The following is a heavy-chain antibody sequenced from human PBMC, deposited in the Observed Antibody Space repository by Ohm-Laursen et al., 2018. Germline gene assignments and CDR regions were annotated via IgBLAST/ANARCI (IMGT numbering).Heavy chain of an antibody. CDR3: AKLGAAAVNFDL. CDR1: GFTFSSYG. Sequence: RSLRLSCSASGFTFSSYGMHWVRQAPGKGLEWVAVISYDGSNKYYADSVKGRFTISRDNSKNTLYLQMNSLRAEDTAVYYCAKLGAAAVNFDLWGRGTLVTVSS. D-gene: IGHD6-13*01. CDR2: ISYDGSNK. J-gene: IGHJ2*01. V-gene: IGHV3-30*18.